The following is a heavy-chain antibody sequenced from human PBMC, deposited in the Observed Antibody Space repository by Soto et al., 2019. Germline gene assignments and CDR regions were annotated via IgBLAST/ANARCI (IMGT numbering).Heavy chain of an antibody. CDR1: GFTVSSYG. Sequence: GGSLRLSCAASGFTVSSYGMHWVRQAPGKGLEWVAVISYDGSNKYYADSVKGRFTISRDNSKNTLYLQMNSLRAEDTAVYYCAKDDGSGSSPDYWGQGTLVTVSS. J-gene: IGHJ4*02. D-gene: IGHD3-10*01. CDR2: ISYDGSNK. CDR3: AKDDGSGSSPDY. V-gene: IGHV3-30*18.